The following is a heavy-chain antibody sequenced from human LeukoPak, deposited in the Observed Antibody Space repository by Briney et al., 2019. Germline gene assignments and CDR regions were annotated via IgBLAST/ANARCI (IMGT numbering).Heavy chain of an antibody. D-gene: IGHD6-13*01. V-gene: IGHV3-9*01. CDR2: ISWNSGSI. Sequence: GGSLRLSCAASGFTFDDYAIHWVRQAPGKGLEWVSGISWNSGSIGYGDSVKGRFTISRDNAKNSLYLQMDSLRAEDTALYYCTKGLASAAPRGDICDIWGQGTMVTVSS. CDR3: TKGLASAAPRGDICDI. J-gene: IGHJ3*02. CDR1: GFTFDDYA.